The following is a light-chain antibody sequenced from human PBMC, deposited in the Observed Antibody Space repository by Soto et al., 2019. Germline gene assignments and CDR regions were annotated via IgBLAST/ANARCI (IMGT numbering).Light chain of an antibody. CDR1: SSDVGDYNF. CDR2: DVS. J-gene: IGLJ1*01. Sequence: QSALTQPASVSGSPGQSITISCTGTSSDVGDYNFVSWYQQHPGEAPKLMIYDVSYRPSGISNRFSGSKSGNTASLTISGLQSEDEADSYCSSYTSSNSHVFGTGTNLTVL. V-gene: IGLV2-14*03. CDR3: SSYTSSNSHV.